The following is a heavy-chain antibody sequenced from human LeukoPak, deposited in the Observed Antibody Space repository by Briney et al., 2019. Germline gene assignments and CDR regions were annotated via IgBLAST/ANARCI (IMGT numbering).Heavy chain of an antibody. CDR3: AREVNIHGYNFLFDY. CDR2: ISSSGSTI. CDR1: GFTFSDYY. J-gene: IGHJ4*02. D-gene: IGHD5-24*01. Sequence: PGGSLRLSCAASGFTFSDYYMGWIRQAPGKGLEWASYISSSGSTIYYADSGKGRFTISRDNANNALYLHMNSLRAEDTAVYYCAREVNIHGYNFLFDYWGQGTLVTVSS. V-gene: IGHV3-11*04.